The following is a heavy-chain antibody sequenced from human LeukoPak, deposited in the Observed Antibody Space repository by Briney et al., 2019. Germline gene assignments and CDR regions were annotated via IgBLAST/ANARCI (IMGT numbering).Heavy chain of an antibody. V-gene: IGHV3-30*04. CDR2: ISIDGKTQ. CDR3: AREEYGFGLGALDV. J-gene: IGHJ6*02. D-gene: IGHD3-10*01. Sequence: PGGSLRLSCIASGFTFNTYAMQWVRQAPGKGLEWVAVISIDGKTQYYADSVKGRFTISRDDSKNTLYLEMDSLRDEDTALFYCAREEYGFGLGALDVWVQGTTVTVS. CDR1: GFTFNTYA.